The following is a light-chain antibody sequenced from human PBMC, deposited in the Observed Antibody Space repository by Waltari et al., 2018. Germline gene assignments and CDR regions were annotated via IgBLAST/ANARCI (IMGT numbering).Light chain of an antibody. Sequence: QSVLTQPPSVSGAPGQRVTISCTGSSSNIGAGYDVHWYQQLPGTAPKLLIYGNRNRPSGVLDGFSGSKSGTSASLAITGLQAEDEADYYCQSYDSSLSGFYVFGTGTKVTVL. CDR2: GNR. CDR3: QSYDSSLSGFYV. J-gene: IGLJ1*01. CDR1: SSNIGAGYD. V-gene: IGLV1-40*01.